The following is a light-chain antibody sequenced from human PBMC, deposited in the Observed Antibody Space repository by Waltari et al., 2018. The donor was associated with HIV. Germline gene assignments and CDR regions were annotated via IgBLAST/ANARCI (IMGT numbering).Light chain of an antibody. Sequence: QSALTQPASVSGSPGQSITISCTGTSSDVGGYNYVSWYQQHPGKAPKLIIYDVNNRPSGVSNRFSGYKSGNTASLTISGLQAEDEADYYCSSYTSSSTYVFGTGTKVTVL. V-gene: IGLV2-14*01. J-gene: IGLJ1*01. CDR3: SSYTSSSTYV. CDR1: SSDVGGYNY. CDR2: DVN.